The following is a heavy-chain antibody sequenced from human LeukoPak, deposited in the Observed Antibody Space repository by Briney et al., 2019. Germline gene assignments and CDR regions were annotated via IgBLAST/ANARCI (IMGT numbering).Heavy chain of an antibody. J-gene: IGHJ4*02. CDR2: IYSGGST. CDR1: GFTVSSNY. CDR3: AKEIRSITMVRGVTFGY. V-gene: IGHV3-53*01. D-gene: IGHD3-10*01. Sequence: PGGSLRLSCAASGFTVSSNYMSWVRQAPGKGLEWVSVIYSGGSTYYADSVKGRFTISRDNSKNTLYLQMNSLRAEDTAVYYCAKEIRSITMVRGVTFGYWGQGTLVTVSS.